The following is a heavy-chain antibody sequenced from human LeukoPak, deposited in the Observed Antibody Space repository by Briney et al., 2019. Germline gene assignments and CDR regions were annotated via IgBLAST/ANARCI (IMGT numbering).Heavy chain of an antibody. D-gene: IGHD5-24*01. CDR1: GCTVSSYY. J-gene: IGHJ4*02. V-gene: IGHV3-53*01. CDR3: ASHRDGYNSNS. CDR2: IDPGGRT. Sequence: WVSLRLSCAASGCTVSSYYMSWVRQAPGKRLDWVSVIDPGGRTNYADSVKGRFTISRDNHKNTLYLQMNSLRAEDTAVYYCASHRDGYNSNSWGQGPQVTV.